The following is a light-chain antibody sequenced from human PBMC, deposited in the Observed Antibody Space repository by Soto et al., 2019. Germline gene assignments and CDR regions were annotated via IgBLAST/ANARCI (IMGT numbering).Light chain of an antibody. CDR1: SIGSKS. CDR2: NDN. CDR3: QVLDGNSDPSVV. V-gene: IGLV3-21*02. J-gene: IGLJ3*02. Sequence: SYELTQPPSVSVAPGQTARITCGGDSIGSKSVHWYQQRPGQAPVLVVYNDNARPSGIPERVSGSNSGNTATLTISRVEAADEGDYYCQVLDGNSDPSVVYCGGTKVTV.